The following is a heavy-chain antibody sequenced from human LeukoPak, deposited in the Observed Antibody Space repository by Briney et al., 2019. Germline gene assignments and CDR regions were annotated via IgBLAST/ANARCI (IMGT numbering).Heavy chain of an antibody. J-gene: IGHJ6*02. CDR2: VYYTGTT. CDR3: AVSRSSSWGYYYYGMDV. D-gene: IGHD6-13*01. V-gene: IGHV4-39*01. CDR1: GASISSGGYY. Sequence: PSQTLSLTCTVSGASISSGGYYWTWIRQPPGKGLEWIGSVYYTGTTYYTPSLKSRVTISVDTTKNQFSLKLNSVTAADTAVYYCAVSRSSSWGYYYYGMDVWGQGTTVTVSS.